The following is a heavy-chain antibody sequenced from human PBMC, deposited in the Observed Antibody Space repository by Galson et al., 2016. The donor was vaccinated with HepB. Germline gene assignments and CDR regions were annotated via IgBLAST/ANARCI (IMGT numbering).Heavy chain of an antibody. CDR1: GFTFGDYA. Sequence: SLRLSCAASGFTFGDYAMSWVRQAPGKGLEWVSSISSSSSYIYYADSVKGRFTISRDNAKNSLYLQMNSLRAEDTAVYYCASLFSAAVAGYWYFDLWGRGTLVTVSS. J-gene: IGHJ2*01. CDR3: ASLFSAAVAGYWYFDL. V-gene: IGHV3-21*01. CDR2: ISSSSSYI. D-gene: IGHD6-19*01.